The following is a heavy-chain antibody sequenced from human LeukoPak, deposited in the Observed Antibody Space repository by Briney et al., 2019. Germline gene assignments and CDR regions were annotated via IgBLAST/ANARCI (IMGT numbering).Heavy chain of an antibody. V-gene: IGHV3-43*01. CDR1: GFTFDDYT. Sequence: PGGSLRLSCAASGFTFDDYTMHWVRQAPGKGLEWVSLISWDGASTYYADSVQGRLTTSRDNSMNSLYLQMNSLRTEDTALYYCAKDIGRIIYGDYPGGFDYWGQGTLVTVSP. D-gene: IGHD4-17*01. CDR2: ISWDGAST. J-gene: IGHJ4*02. CDR3: AKDIGRIIYGDYPGGFDY.